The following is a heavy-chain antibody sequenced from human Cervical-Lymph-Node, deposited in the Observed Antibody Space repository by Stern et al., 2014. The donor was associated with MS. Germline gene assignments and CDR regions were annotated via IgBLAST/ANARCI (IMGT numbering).Heavy chain of an antibody. D-gene: IGHD1-1*01. CDR1: WFTVSRDY. V-gene: IGHV3-53*01. Sequence: EVQLVESGGGVIQPGGSLRLSCTASWFTVSRDYMTWVLQAPGKGLEWVSLITNVGSTFYTDSVKGRFTISRDDSKNTVYLHMTSLRAEDTAMYYCARDTSSPERSDWWGQGTLVTVSS. CDR3: ARDTSSPERSDW. J-gene: IGHJ4*02. CDR2: ITNVGST.